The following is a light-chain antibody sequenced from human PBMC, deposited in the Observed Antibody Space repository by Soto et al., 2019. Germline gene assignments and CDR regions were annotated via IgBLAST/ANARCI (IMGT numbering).Light chain of an antibody. V-gene: IGKV3-20*01. J-gene: IGKJ1*01. Sequence: EIVVSQSPGTLSLSTGERATLACRSSQSVTSNYFAWYQRKPCQAPRFLMYGASSRATGFPDRFSGSWSGTYFTLTISILEAEDVVVYCCEEYGRPPTRFGHGTKVDIK. CDR3: EEYGRPPTR. CDR2: GAS. CDR1: QSVTSNY.